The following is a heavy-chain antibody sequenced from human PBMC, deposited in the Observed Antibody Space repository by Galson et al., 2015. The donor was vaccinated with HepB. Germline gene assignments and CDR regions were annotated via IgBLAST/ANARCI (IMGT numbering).Heavy chain of an antibody. D-gene: IGHD3-10*01. V-gene: IGHV1-69*13. Sequence: SVKVSCKASGGTFRTYAFNWLRQAPGQGLEWMGGIIPVFPLMNYAQKFQGRVTITADDSTSTVYMELSSLVSEDTAVYYCARGMDYGSGSYPNWFDAWGQGTLVTVSS. CDR3: ARGMDYGSGSYPNWFDA. CDR2: IIPVFPLM. J-gene: IGHJ5*02. CDR1: GGTFRTYA.